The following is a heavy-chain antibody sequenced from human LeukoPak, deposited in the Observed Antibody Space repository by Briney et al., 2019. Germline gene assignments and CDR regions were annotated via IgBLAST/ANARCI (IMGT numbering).Heavy chain of an antibody. Sequence: GESLKIPCMGSGYSLTSYWIGWVRQMPGEGLEWMGNIYPGYSDTRYSPSLQGQVTISADKSISTAYLQWSSLKASDTAMYYCARRDIGISASFDYWGQGTLVTVSS. V-gene: IGHV5-51*01. CDR3: ARRDIGISASFDY. D-gene: IGHD5-12*01. CDR1: GYSLTSYW. CDR2: IYPGYSDT. J-gene: IGHJ4*02.